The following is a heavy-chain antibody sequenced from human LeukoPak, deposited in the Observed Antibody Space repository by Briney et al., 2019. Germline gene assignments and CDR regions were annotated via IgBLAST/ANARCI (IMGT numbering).Heavy chain of an antibody. V-gene: IGHV4-34*01. CDR3: ARRIYDYVWGSYRHNDAFDI. J-gene: IGHJ3*02. Sequence: SETLSLTCAVYGGSFSGYYWSWIRQPPGKGLEWIGEINHSGSTNYNPSLKSRVTISVDTSKNQFSLRLSSVTAADTAVYYCARRIYDYVWGSYRHNDAFDIWGQGTMVTVSS. D-gene: IGHD3-16*02. CDR1: GGSFSGYY. CDR2: INHSGST.